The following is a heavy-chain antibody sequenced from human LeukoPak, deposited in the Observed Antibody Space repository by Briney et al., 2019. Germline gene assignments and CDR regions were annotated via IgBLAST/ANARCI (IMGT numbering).Heavy chain of an antibody. CDR3: ARDGFGTGSN. J-gene: IGHJ4*02. CDR2: INTDRSST. V-gene: IGHV3-74*01. CDR1: GFTFSSYW. D-gene: IGHD3-16*01. Sequence: GGSLRLSCAASGFTFSSYWMHWVRQAPGKGLVWVSRINTDRSSTSYADSVKGRFTISRDNAKNSLYLQMNTLRADDTAVYYCARDGFGTGSNWGQGTLVTVSS.